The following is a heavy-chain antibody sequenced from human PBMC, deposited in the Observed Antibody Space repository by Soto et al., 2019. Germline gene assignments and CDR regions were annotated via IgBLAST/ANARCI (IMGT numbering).Heavy chain of an antibody. V-gene: IGHV3-15*01. Sequence: GGSLRLSCAASGFTFSHAWMSWVRQAPGKGLEWVGRIKSKADGETKDYGAPVRGRFTISRDDAKDTLYLQMNSLRIEDTAVYYCCVVKTLDQYSTSGYWFDPWGPGTRVTV. CDR1: GFTFSHAW. J-gene: IGHJ5*02. CDR2: IKSKADGETK. CDR3: CVVKTLDQYSTSGYWFDP. D-gene: IGHD2-15*01.